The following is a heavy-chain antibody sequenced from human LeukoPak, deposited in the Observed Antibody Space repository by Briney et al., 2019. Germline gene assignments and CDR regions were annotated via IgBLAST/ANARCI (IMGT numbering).Heavy chain of an antibody. J-gene: IGHJ4*02. Sequence: ASVKVSCKASGYTFTGYYMHWVRQAPGQGLEWMGWINPNSGGTNYAQKFQGRVTMTRDTSISTAYMELSRLRSDDTAVYYCARDWGDTAMVQPYDYWGQGTLVIVSS. CDR2: INPNSGGT. CDR1: GYTFTGYY. V-gene: IGHV1-2*02. CDR3: ARDWGDTAMVQPYDY. D-gene: IGHD5-18*01.